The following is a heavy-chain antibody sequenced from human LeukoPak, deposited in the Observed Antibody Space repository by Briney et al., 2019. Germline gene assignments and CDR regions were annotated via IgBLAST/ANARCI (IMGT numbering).Heavy chain of an antibody. Sequence: GGSLRLSCAASGFTFSSYSMNWVRQAPGKGLEWVSSISSSSSYIYYADSVKGRFTISRDNSKNTLYLQMNSLRAEDTAVYYCAKAIAVAGRPIDYWGQGTLVTVSS. D-gene: IGHD6-19*01. CDR1: GFTFSSYS. V-gene: IGHV3-21*04. J-gene: IGHJ4*02. CDR2: ISSSSSYI. CDR3: AKAIAVAGRPIDY.